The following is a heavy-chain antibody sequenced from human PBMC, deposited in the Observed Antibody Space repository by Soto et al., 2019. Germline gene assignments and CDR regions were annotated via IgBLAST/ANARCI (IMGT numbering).Heavy chain of an antibody. J-gene: IGHJ1*01. Sequence: EVQLVESGGGLVQPGGSLRLSCAASGFSFSTYWMYWVRQAPGKGLVWVSRINVDGNTINYADSVKGRFTVSRDNAKKKLYLQMNSLRAEDTAVYYCARYEGRQGPEYYHHWGQGTLVTVSS. CDR2: INVDGNTI. D-gene: IGHD3-3*01. CDR3: ARYEGRQGPEYYHH. CDR1: GFSFSTYW. V-gene: IGHV3-74*01.